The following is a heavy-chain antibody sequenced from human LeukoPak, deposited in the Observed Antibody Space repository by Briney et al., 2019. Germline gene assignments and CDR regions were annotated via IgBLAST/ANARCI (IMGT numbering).Heavy chain of an antibody. J-gene: IGHJ3*02. CDR2: ISAYNGNT. V-gene: IGHV1-18*01. CDR3: ARDRSNSDI. CDR1: GYTFTNYG. D-gene: IGHD4-23*01. Sequence: ASVKVSCKASGYTFTNYGISWVRQALGQGLEWMGWISAYNGNTDYAQKFQGRVTMAADTSTNTAYMELRSLTSDDSAVYYCARDRSNSDIWGQGTMVSVSS.